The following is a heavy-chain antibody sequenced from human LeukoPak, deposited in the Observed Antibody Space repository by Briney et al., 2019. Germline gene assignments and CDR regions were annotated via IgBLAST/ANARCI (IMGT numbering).Heavy chain of an antibody. V-gene: IGHV3-30*03. CDR2: TSYDGNEK. CDR3: ARYGLGAHAFDI. D-gene: IGHD3/OR15-3a*01. CDR1: GFTFSSFG. Sequence: PGRSLRLSCAASGFTFSSFGMHWVRQAPGKGLEWVTVTSYDGNEKYYADSVKGRFTISRDNSKNTLYLQMNSLRAEDTAVYYCARYGLGAHAFDIWGQGTMVTVSS. J-gene: IGHJ3*02.